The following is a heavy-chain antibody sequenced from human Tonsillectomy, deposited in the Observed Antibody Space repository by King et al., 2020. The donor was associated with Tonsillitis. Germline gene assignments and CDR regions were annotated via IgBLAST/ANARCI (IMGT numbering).Heavy chain of an antibody. CDR3: AQAPSPHWGHTDFDY. CDR2: IRSGGDKT. V-gene: IGHV3-23*04. D-gene: IGHD7-27*01. J-gene: IGHJ4*02. CDR1: GFTFNNFA. Sequence: VQLVESGGGLVQPGGSLRLSCAASGFTFNNFAMTWVRQAPGKGLQWVSTIRSGGDKTYYADSVKGRFTISRDNSQNTMSLQMNSLRAEDSAIYYCAQAPSPHWGHTDFDYWGQGTVVTVSS.